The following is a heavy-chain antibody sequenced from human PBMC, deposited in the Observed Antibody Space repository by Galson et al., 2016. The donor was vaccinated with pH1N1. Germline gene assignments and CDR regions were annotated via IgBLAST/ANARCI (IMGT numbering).Heavy chain of an antibody. V-gene: IGHV3-23*01. CDR2: ISGGGGGT. J-gene: IGHJ4*02. D-gene: IGHD3-22*01. Sequence: SLRLSCAVSGITFTNFGMSWLRQAPGKGLEWISAISGGGGGTYHADSVKGRFTISRDNSKNTLNLQMSSLRAEDTAVYYCAKHDGSGYYYSRRLHWGQGTLVTVSS. CDR1: GITFTNFG. CDR3: AKHDGSGYYYSRRLH.